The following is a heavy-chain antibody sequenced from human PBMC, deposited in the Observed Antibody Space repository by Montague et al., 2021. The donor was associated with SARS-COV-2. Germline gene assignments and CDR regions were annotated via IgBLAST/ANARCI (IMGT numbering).Heavy chain of an antibody. CDR2: ITRNGGDT. Sequence: YRRLSCAASGFTFDDYGMSWVRQAPGKGLEWVSGITRNGGDTGYGDSVKGRFTISRDNAKNSLYLQMTTLRAEDTALYYCSRGFNYGPFDLWGQGSLVTVSS. V-gene: IGHV3-20*04. J-gene: IGHJ4*02. CDR1: GFTFDDYG. D-gene: IGHD4-17*01. CDR3: SRGFNYGPFDL.